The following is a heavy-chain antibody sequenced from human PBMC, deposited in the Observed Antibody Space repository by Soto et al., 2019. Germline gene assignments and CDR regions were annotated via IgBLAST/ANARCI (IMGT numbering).Heavy chain of an antibody. CDR3: AKFITMIVVVIGDAFDI. Sequence: SLRLSCAASGFTVSSNYMSWVRQAPGKGLEWVSVIYSGGSTYYADSVKGRFTISRHNSKNTLYLQMNRLRAEDTAVYYCAKFITMIVVVIGDAFDIWGQGTMVTVSS. CDR1: GFTVSSNY. J-gene: IGHJ3*02. V-gene: IGHV3-53*04. D-gene: IGHD3-22*01. CDR2: IYSGGST.